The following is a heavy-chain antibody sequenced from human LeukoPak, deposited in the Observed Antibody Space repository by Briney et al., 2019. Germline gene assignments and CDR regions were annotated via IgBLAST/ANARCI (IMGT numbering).Heavy chain of an antibody. J-gene: IGHJ4*02. Sequence: GASVKVSCKASGYTFTSYYIHWVRQAPGQGLEWMGIISPTAGTTSHAQKFQGRVTITTDESTSTAYMELSSLRSEDTAVYYCARVVRAAVGYSNWGQGTLVTVSS. CDR1: GYTFTSYY. CDR2: ISPTAGTT. V-gene: IGHV1-46*01. D-gene: IGHD3-22*01. CDR3: ARVVRAAVGYSN.